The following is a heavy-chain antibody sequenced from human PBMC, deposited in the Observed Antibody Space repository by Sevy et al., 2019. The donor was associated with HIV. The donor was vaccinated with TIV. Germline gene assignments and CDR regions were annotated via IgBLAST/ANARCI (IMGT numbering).Heavy chain of an antibody. CDR3: VREGLGGYSYSLDY. Sequence: GGSLRLSCVASGFSFSIYWMSWVRQAPGKGLEWVATMKQDGSEEDYVDSVKGRFTISRDNAKNSLFLQMNGLSAEDTAVYYCVREGLGGYSYSLDYWGHGTLVTVSS. V-gene: IGHV3-7*01. D-gene: IGHD5-18*01. CDR1: GFSFSIYW. J-gene: IGHJ4*01. CDR2: MKQDGSEE.